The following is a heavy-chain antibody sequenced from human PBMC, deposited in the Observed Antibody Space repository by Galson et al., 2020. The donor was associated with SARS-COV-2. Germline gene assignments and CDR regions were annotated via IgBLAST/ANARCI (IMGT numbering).Heavy chain of an antibody. CDR1: GGSISSGSYY. V-gene: IGHV4-61*09. D-gene: IGHD4-17*01. J-gene: IGHJ4*02. CDR3: ARNYGDYDIDY. Sequence: TLSLTCTVSGGSISSGSYYWSWIRQPAGKGLEWIGHIYTSGSTNYNPSLKSRVTISVDTSKNQFSLKLSSVTAADTAVYYCARNYGDYDIDYWGQGTLVTVSS. CDR2: IYTSGST.